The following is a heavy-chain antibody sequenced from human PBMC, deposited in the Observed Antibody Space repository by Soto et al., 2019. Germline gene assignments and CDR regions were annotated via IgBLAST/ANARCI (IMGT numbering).Heavy chain of an antibody. CDR3: ARDQRNRKPSRHNWFDP. D-gene: IGHD1-1*01. CDR2: IIPIFGTA. V-gene: IGHV1-69*01. Sequence: QVQLVQSGAEVKKPGSSVKVSCKASGGTFSSYAISWVRQAPGQGLEWMGGIIPIFGTANYAQKFQGRVTIAGDESTSTAYMELSSLRSEDTAVYYCARDQRNRKPSRHNWFDPWGQGTLVTVSS. CDR1: GGTFSSYA. J-gene: IGHJ5*02.